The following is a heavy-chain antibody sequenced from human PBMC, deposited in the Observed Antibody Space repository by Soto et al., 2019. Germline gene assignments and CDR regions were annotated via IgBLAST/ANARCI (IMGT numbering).Heavy chain of an antibody. D-gene: IGHD2-21*02. CDR3: ARGYPRSLFSTAVVTSYWFDP. V-gene: IGHV4-34*01. CDR1: GGSFRGYY. Sequence: QVQPEQWGAGQLKPSETLSLTCAVYGGSFRGYYWSWIRQPPGKGLEWIAEIDRSGSTNYNPSLKSRVATSVDTSKNQFSLRLRSVNAADTALYYCARGYPRSLFSTAVVTSYWFDPWGQGTLVTVSS. CDR2: IDRSGST. J-gene: IGHJ5*02.